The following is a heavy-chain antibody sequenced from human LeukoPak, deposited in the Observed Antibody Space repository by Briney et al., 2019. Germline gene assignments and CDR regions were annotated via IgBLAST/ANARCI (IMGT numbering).Heavy chain of an antibody. CDR3: ARPKDILTGYCFDY. CDR2: IYPSGNT. CDR1: GGSFSSYF. V-gene: IGHV4-4*07. Sequence: SETLSLTCSVSGGSFSSYFWSWVRQPAGKGLEWIGRIYPSGNTNYNPSLKSRVTLSVDTSKTQFSLKLSSVTAADTAVYYCARPKDILTGYCFDYWGQGTLVTVSS. J-gene: IGHJ4*02. D-gene: IGHD3-9*01.